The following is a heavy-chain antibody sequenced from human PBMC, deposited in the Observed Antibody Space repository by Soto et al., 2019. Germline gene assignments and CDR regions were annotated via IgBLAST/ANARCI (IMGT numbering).Heavy chain of an antibody. D-gene: IGHD3-10*02. CDR2: IWYVGSNK. V-gene: IGHV3-33*01. CDR1: GFTFRNYG. CDR3: ARDVRSRRYDL. J-gene: IGHJ5*02. Sequence: QVQLVESGGGVVQPGRSLRLSCAASGFTFRNYGMHWVRQAPGKGLEWLAVIWYVGSNKYYADSVKGRFTISRDNSKNTLYLEMNSLRDEDTAVYYCARDVRSRRYDLWGQGTLVIVSS.